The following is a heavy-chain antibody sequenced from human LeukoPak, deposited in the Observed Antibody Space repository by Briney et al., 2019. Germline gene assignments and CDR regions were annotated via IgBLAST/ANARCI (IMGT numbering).Heavy chain of an antibody. D-gene: IGHD3-9*01. CDR1: GYTFTSYG. Sequence: AAVKVSFKASGYTFTSYGISWVRQAPGQGLEWMGWISAYNGNTNYAQKLQGRVTMTTDTSTSTAYMELKSMRSDDTAAYYCAREGDILTGYEHSSFDYWGQGTLVTVSS. CDR3: AREGDILTGYEHSSFDY. J-gene: IGHJ4*02. CDR2: ISAYNGNT. V-gene: IGHV1-18*01.